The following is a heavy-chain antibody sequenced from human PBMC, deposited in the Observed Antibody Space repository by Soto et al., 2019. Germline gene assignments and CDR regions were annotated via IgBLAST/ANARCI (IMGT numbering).Heavy chain of an antibody. CDR2: ITHSGST. J-gene: IGHJ4*02. CDR3: ARSSVRGWSY. Sequence: SETLSLTCAVYGGSFSGYYWTWIRQPPAKGLEWIGGITHSGSTNYNPSLKSRVTISVDTSKNQFSLNLNSVTAADTAVYYCARSSVRGWSYWGQGTLVTVSS. D-gene: IGHD3-10*02. CDR1: GGSFSGYY. V-gene: IGHV4-34*01.